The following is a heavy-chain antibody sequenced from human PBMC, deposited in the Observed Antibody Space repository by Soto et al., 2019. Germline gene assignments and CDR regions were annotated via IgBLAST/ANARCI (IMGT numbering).Heavy chain of an antibody. CDR3: ARDAGPCSGGSCALPNWFDP. V-gene: IGHV4-59*01. Sequence: SETLSLTCTVSGGSISSYYWSWIRQPPGKGLEWIGYIYYSGSTNYNPSLKSRVTISVDTSKNQFSLKLSSVTAADTAVYYCARDAGPCSGGSCALPNWFDPWGQGTLVTVSS. CDR2: IYYSGST. J-gene: IGHJ5*02. CDR1: GGSISSYY. D-gene: IGHD2-15*01.